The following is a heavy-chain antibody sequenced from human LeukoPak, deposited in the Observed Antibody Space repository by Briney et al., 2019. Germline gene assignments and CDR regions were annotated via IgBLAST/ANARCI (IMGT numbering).Heavy chain of an antibody. CDR1: GFTFSAHA. V-gene: IGHV3-23*01. J-gene: IGHJ6*02. Sequence: GGSLRLSYEVSGFTFSAHAMIWVRQAPGKGLEWVSSIGSDNKPHYSESVKGRFAISRDNSKSMLFLQLNSLRAEDTALYYCARDLYYYVAMDVWGQGTTVTVSS. CDR2: IGSDNKP. D-gene: IGHD3-10*02. CDR3: ARDLYYYVAMDV.